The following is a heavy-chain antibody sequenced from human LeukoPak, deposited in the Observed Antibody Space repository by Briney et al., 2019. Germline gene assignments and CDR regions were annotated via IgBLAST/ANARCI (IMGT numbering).Heavy chain of an antibody. J-gene: IGHJ4*02. CDR2: ISYDGSNK. V-gene: IGHV3-30-3*01. Sequence: GGSLRLSCAASGFTFSSYAMHWVRQAPGKGLEWVAVISYDGSNKYYADSVKGRFTISRDNSKNTLYLQMNSLRAEDTAVYYCAKDVRIDYWGQGTLVTVSS. CDR3: AKDVRIDY. CDR1: GFTFSSYA. D-gene: IGHD2/OR15-2a*01.